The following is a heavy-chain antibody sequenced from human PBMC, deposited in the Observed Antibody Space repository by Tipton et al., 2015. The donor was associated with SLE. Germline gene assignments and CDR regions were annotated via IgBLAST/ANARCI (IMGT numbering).Heavy chain of an antibody. CDR1: GFTFSHYW. CDR2: IKQDTSEK. D-gene: IGHD4-17*01. V-gene: IGHV3-7*01. Sequence: GSLRLSCVASGFTFSHYWMTWVRQTPGKGLEWVANIKQDTSEKYYIDSVKDRFTIFRDNAKNSLYLQMSSLRAEDTAVYYCARDPGMLGGDYPRDNFDHWGQGTPVTVSS. J-gene: IGHJ4*02. CDR3: ARDPGMLGGDYPRDNFDH.